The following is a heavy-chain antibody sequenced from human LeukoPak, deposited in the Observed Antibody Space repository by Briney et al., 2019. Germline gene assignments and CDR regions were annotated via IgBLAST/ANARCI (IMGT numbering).Heavy chain of an antibody. CDR1: GFTFSSYA. CDR3: AKDKGYYYDSSGYYYFDY. Sequence: GGSLRLSCAASGFTFSSYAMSWVRQAPGKGLEWVSAISGSGGSTYYADSVKGRFTISRDNSKNTLYLQMNSLRAEDTVVYYCAKDKGYYYDSSGYYYFDYWGQGTLVTVSS. CDR2: ISGSGGST. J-gene: IGHJ4*02. V-gene: IGHV3-23*01. D-gene: IGHD3-22*01.